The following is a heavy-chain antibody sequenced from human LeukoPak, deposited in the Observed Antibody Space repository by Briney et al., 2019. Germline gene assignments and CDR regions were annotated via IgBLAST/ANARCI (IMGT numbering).Heavy chain of an antibody. CDR1: SGSIGSSSNY. Sequence: PSETLSLTCTVSSGSIGSSSNYWGWIRQAPGKGLEWIGNVYYSGSTFYNPSLKSRVTISVDTSKNQFSLKLRSATAADTAIYYCARASFNVVFGNWFDPWGQGTPVTVSS. CDR2: VYYSGST. CDR3: ARASFNVVFGNWFDP. V-gene: IGHV4-39*01. D-gene: IGHD2-8*01. J-gene: IGHJ5*02.